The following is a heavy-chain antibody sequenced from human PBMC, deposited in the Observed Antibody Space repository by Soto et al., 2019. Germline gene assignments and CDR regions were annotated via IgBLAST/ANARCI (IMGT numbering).Heavy chain of an antibody. D-gene: IGHD4-17*01. J-gene: IGHJ4*02. Sequence: QVRLVQSGAEVKKPGASVKVSCKASGYTFTGYYMHWVRQAPGQGLEWMGWINPNSGGTNYAQKFQGRVTMTRDTSISTAYMELSRLISDDTAVYYCARDSYDYGAPRPDYRGKVTLVAVAS. V-gene: IGHV1-2*02. CDR3: ARDSYDYGAPRPDY. CDR1: GYTFTGYY. CDR2: INPNSGGT.